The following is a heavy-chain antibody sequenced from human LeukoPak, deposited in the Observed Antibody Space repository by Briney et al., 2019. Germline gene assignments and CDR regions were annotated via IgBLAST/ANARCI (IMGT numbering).Heavy chain of an antibody. CDR1: GFIFYSYA. Sequence: PGGSLRLSCAASGFIFYSYAMHWVRQAPGRGLEYVSAITSSGSSTFYANSVKGRFTISRDNAKNTLYLQMNSLRAEDTAVYYCAKDITEQWLEAVDYWGQGTLVTVSS. D-gene: IGHD6-19*01. J-gene: IGHJ4*02. V-gene: IGHV3-64*01. CDR2: ITSSGSST. CDR3: AKDITEQWLEAVDY.